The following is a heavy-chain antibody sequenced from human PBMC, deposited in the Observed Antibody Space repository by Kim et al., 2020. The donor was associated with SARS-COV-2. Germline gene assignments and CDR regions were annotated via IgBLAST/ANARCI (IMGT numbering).Heavy chain of an antibody. D-gene: IGHD6-13*01. J-gene: IGHJ4*02. CDR3: ARSEGRASWQQFDY. CDR2: IFYSGGT. V-gene: IGHV4-59*01. CDR1: SDSFSAYY. Sequence: SEPLSLTCIVSSDSFSAYYWSWIRQIPGKRLEWIGYIFYSGGTNYNPSLKSRATISWDTSRNQFSLDLTSVTQADTAVYYCARSEGRASWQQFDYWGQGVLVTVSS.